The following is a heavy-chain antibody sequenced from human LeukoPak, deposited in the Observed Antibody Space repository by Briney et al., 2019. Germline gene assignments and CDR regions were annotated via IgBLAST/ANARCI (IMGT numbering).Heavy chain of an antibody. D-gene: IGHD1-1*01. CDR2: IHYSGST. V-gene: IGHV4-31*03. CDR1: GVSLSSVDYY. J-gene: IGHJ4*02. CDR3: ACGSNNWYNWLRR. Sequence: SETLTLSCTVSGVSLSSVDYYWSWIRQHPEKGLEWIGYIHYSGSTYYHPSLKSRVPMPVDTSRNQLSLKLSSVTAADTAVYYCACGSNNWYNWLRRWGQGPVVTVSS.